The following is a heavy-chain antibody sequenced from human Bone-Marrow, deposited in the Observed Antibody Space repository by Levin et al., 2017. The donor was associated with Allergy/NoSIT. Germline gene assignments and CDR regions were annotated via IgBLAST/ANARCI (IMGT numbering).Heavy chain of an antibody. Sequence: GGSLRLSCKGSGSSFTSYWIGWVRQMPGKGLEWMGIIYPGDSDTRYSPSFQGQVTISADKSISTAYLQWSSLKASDTAMYYCARAPHSSGWYAAPGAFDIWGQGTMVTVSS. CDR1: GSSFTSYW. D-gene: IGHD6-19*01. V-gene: IGHV5-51*01. CDR3: ARAPHSSGWYAAPGAFDI. CDR2: IYPGDSDT. J-gene: IGHJ3*02.